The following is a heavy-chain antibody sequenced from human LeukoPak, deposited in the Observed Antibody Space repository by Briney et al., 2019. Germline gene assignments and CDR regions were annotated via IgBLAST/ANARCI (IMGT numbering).Heavy chain of an antibody. D-gene: IGHD2-2*01. CDR2: IYTSGST. J-gene: IGHJ4*02. V-gene: IGHV4-4*07. CDR3: ARYCSSTSCYGYFDY. Sequence: SETLSLTCTVSGVSISSYYWSWIRQPAGKGLEWIGRIYTSGSTNYNPSLKSRVTMSVDTSKNQFSLKLSSVTAADTAVYYCARYCSSTSCYGYFDYWGQETLVTVSS. CDR1: GVSISSYY.